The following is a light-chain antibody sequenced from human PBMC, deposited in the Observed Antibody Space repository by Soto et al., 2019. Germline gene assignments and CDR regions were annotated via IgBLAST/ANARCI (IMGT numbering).Light chain of an antibody. V-gene: IGKV3-15*01. CDR3: QQYDRCPGT. Sequence: EVVMTQSPATLSVSPGERVTFSCRASQSVTTNFAWYQHKPGQSPRLLISDASTGASGIPPRFSGSGSGTEFTLTIDRLQSADFAVYYCQQYDRCPGTFGGGTKVEIK. J-gene: IGKJ4*01. CDR1: QSVTTN. CDR2: DAS.